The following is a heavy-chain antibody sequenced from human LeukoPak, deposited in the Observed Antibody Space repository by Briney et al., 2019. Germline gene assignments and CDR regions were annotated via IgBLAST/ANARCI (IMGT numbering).Heavy chain of an antibody. J-gene: IGHJ4*02. CDR2: ISSSSSTI. Sequence: GGSLRLSCAASGFTFSSYSMNWVRQAPGKGLEWVSYISSSSSTIYYADSVKGRFTISRDNAKNSLYLQMNSLRAEDTAVYYCARDGNLLGYCSGGSCYDFDYWGQGTLVTVSS. CDR1: GFTFSSYS. CDR3: ARDGNLLGYCSGGSCYDFDY. D-gene: IGHD2-15*01. V-gene: IGHV3-48*04.